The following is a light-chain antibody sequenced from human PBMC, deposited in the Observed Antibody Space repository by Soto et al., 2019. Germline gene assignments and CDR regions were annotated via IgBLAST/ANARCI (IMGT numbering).Light chain of an antibody. CDR3: QQRAKWPPGFT. J-gene: IGKJ3*01. CDR2: DAS. Sequence: EIVLTQSPATLSLSPGDRATLSCRASQSVSSYLAWYQQKPGQAPRLLIYDASNRATGIPARFSGSGSGTDFTLTISSLEPDDFVVYYCQQRAKWPPGFTFGPGTKVDFK. V-gene: IGKV3-11*01. CDR1: QSVSSY.